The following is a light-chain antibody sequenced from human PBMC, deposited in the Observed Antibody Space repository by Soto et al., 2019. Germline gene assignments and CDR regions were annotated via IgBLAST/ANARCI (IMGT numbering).Light chain of an antibody. CDR3: SSFTSSNTYV. J-gene: IGLJ1*01. Sequence: QSVLTQPPSVSGSPGQSVAISCTGTSSDIGAYNRVSWYQQPPGTAPKLMIYDVNNRPSGVPDRFSGSKSGNTASLTISGLQADDEADYYCSSFTSSNTYVSGTGTKVTV. CDR1: SSDIGAYNR. V-gene: IGLV2-18*02. CDR2: DVN.